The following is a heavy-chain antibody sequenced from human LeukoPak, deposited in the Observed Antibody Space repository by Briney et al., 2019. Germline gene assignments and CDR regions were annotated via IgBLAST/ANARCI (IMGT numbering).Heavy chain of an antibody. Sequence: PSETLSLTCAVYGGSFSGYYWSWIRQPPGKGLEWIGEINHSGSTNYNPSLKSRVTISVDTSKNQFSLKLSSVTAADTAVYYCARSRPFDYWGQGTLVTVSS. CDR1: GGSFSGYY. CDR2: INHSGST. J-gene: IGHJ4*02. V-gene: IGHV4-34*01. CDR3: ARSRPFDY. D-gene: IGHD6-6*01.